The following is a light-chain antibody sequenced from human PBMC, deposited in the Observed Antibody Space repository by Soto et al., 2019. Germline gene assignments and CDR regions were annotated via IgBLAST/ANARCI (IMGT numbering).Light chain of an antibody. J-gene: IGKJ4*01. CDR1: QNIRLY. CDR2: AAS. V-gene: IGKV1-39*01. CDR3: EQTYGSHLT. Sequence: DIQMTQSPSSLSASVGDRVTITCRASQNIRLYVNWYQQKPGKAPKVLIYAASSLQSGVPSRFSGSGSGTEFTLTINSLQPEDSATYYCEQTYGSHLTFGGGTKVEIK.